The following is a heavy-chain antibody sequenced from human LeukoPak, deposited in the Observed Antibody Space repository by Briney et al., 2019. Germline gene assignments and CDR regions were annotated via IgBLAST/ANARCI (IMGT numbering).Heavy chain of an antibody. V-gene: IGHV3-23*01. Sequence: GGSLRLSCAASGFTFSSYAMSWVRQAPGKGLEWVSAISGSGGSTYYADSVKGRFTISRDNSKNTLYLQLNSLKTEDTAVYYCTTATAPRYWGQGTLVTVSS. CDR1: GFTFSSYA. CDR3: TTATAPRY. CDR2: ISGSGGST. J-gene: IGHJ4*02. D-gene: IGHD4-17*01.